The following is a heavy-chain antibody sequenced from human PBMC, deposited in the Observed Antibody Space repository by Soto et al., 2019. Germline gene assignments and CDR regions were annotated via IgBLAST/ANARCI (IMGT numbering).Heavy chain of an antibody. D-gene: IGHD1-26*01. CDR2: IHGDSSGT. V-gene: IGHV3-23*01. CDR3: AKDRLSGNSVWDTFDV. CDR1: GFIFRNYA. Sequence: VSLRLSGAASGFIFRNYAMSWVRQAPGKGLEWVSGIHGDSSGTFYTDSVKGRFTMSRDNSNLYLQMNSLRADDTATYYCAKDRLSGNSVWDTFDVWGQGTVVTVSS. J-gene: IGHJ3*01.